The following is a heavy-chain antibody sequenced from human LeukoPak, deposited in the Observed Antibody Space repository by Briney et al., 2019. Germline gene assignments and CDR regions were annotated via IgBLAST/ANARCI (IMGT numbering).Heavy chain of an antibody. V-gene: IGHV3-23*01. Sequence: HAGGSLRLSCAASGFTFSSYAMSWVRQAPEKGLEWVSVISGSGGSTYYTDSVKGRFTLSRDDSRNTVYLQLNNLRVEDTAIYYCAKASWVSNVDAVLWGQGTLVTVSS. CDR1: GFTFSSYA. CDR2: ISGSGGST. J-gene: IGHJ4*02. CDR3: AKASWVSNVDAVL. D-gene: IGHD3-16*01.